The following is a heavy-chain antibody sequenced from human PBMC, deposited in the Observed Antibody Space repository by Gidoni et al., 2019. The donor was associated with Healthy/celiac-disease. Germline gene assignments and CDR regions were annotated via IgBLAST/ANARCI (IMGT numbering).Heavy chain of an antibody. CDR1: GFTFSSYA. V-gene: IGHV3-23*01. Sequence: EVQLLESGGGLVQPGGSLRLPFAASGFTFSSYAMRWVRPAPGKGLGGVSAISGSGGSTYYADSVKGRFTISRDNSKNTLYLQMNSLRAEDTAVYYCAKGGDKGLYFDYWGQGTLVTVSS. D-gene: IGHD2-15*01. CDR2: ISGSGGST. CDR3: AKGGDKGLYFDY. J-gene: IGHJ4*02.